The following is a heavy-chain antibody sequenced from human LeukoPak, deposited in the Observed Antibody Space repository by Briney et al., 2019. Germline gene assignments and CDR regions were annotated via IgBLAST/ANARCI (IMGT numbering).Heavy chain of an antibody. V-gene: IGHV3-30*18. CDR1: GFTFSSFG. D-gene: IGHD4-17*01. J-gene: IGHJ1*01. CDR3: AKSHPPTVTTEEGEYLQH. CDR2: ISFDGSNQ. Sequence: PGRSLRLSCAASGFTFSSFGMHWVRQAPGQGLEWVAVISFDGSNQYYVDSVKGRFTIYRDNFKNTVYLQMSSLRAEETAVYYCAKSHPPTVTTEEGEYLQHWGQGTLVTVSS.